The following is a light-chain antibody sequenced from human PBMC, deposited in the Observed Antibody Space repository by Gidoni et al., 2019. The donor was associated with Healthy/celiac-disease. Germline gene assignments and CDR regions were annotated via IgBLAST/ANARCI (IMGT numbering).Light chain of an antibody. CDR1: QSVSISY. V-gene: IGKV3-20*01. CDR2: GAS. Sequence: EIVLPQSPGTLSLSPGERATLSCRASQSVSISYLAWYQQKPGQAPRLLIYGASSRATGIPDRFSCSGSGTDFTLTISRLEPEDFAVYYCQQYGSSPKTFGQGTKLEIK. CDR3: QQYGSSPKT. J-gene: IGKJ2*01.